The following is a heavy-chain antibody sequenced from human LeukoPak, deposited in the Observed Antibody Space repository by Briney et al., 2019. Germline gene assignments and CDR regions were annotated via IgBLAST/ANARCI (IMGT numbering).Heavy chain of an antibody. CDR2: INGDGTST. CDR1: GFTFSSSW. Sequence: GGSLRLSCAASGFTFSSSWMHWVRRTPEKGLVWVARINGDGTSTSYADSVKGRFTISRDNAKNTLYLQMNSLRAEDTAVFYCARGDVRIEVAGNDYWGQGTLVTVSS. D-gene: IGHD6-19*01. CDR3: ARGDVRIEVAGNDY. V-gene: IGHV3-74*01. J-gene: IGHJ4*02.